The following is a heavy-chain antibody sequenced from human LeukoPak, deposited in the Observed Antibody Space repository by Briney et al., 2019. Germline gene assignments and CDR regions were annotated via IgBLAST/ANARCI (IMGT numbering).Heavy chain of an antibody. Sequence: TPSETLSLTCTVSGGSISSYYWSWLRQSPGKGVEWIGRIYTSGSTNYNPSLKRRVTISVDTSKNQFSLKLSSATAADTAVYYCARSSSSGWGFTFDHWGQGTLVTVSS. V-gene: IGHV4-4*07. CDR3: ARSSSSGWGFTFDH. J-gene: IGHJ5*02. CDR2: IYTSGST. CDR1: GGSISSYY. D-gene: IGHD6-19*01.